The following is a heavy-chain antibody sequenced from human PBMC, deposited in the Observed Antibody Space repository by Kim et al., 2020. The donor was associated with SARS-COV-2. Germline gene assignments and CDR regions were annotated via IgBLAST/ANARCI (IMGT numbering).Heavy chain of an antibody. CDR3: AKDASYDYVWGGDC. Sequence: AGSVKGRFTISRDNTKNTLYLQMNSLRAEDTAVYYCAKDASYDYVWGGDCWGQGTLVTVSS. D-gene: IGHD3-16*01. V-gene: IGHV3-23*01. J-gene: IGHJ4*02.